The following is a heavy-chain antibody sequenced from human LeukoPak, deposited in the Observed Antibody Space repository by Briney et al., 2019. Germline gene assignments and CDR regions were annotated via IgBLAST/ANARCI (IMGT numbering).Heavy chain of an antibody. CDR2: IYSGGST. Sequence: GGSLRLSCAASGFTVSSNYMSWVRQAPGKELEWVSVIYSGGSTYYADSVKGRFTISRDNSKNTLYLQMNSLRAEDTAVYYCAREGGYSYGGAFDIWGQGTMVTVSS. CDR3: AREGGYSYGGAFDI. J-gene: IGHJ3*02. D-gene: IGHD5-18*01. CDR1: GFTVSSNY. V-gene: IGHV3-53*01.